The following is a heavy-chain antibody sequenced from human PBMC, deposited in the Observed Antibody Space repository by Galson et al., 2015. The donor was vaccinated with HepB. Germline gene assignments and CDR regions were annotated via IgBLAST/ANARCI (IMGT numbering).Heavy chain of an antibody. J-gene: IGHJ4*02. D-gene: IGHD1-26*01. V-gene: IGHV4-30-4*08. Sequence: TLSLTCSVSGVSIRSGDYYWSWIRQHPETGLEWIGYIYYSGSTSYNPSLKSRVTVSMDTSKNQFSLRLTSVTAADTAVYYCVWEGLWGQGTLVTVSS. CDR1: GVSIRSGDYY. CDR3: VWEGL. CDR2: IYYSGST.